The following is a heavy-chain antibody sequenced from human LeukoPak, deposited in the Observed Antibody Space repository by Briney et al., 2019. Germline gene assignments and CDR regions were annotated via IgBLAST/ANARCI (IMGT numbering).Heavy chain of an antibody. J-gene: IGHJ3*02. CDR1: GFTVSSKY. CDR3: ARTAANDAFDI. Sequence: GGSLRLSCAASGFTVSSKYVSWVRQAPGKGLEWVSVIYSGGGTYYIDSVKGRFTVSRDNSKNTLYLQMNSLRAEDTAVYYCARTAANDAFDIWGQGTLVTVSS. V-gene: IGHV3-66*01. CDR2: IYSGGGT. D-gene: IGHD2-15*01.